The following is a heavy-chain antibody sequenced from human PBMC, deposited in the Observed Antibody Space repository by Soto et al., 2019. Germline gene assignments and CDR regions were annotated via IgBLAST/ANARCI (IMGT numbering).Heavy chain of an antibody. D-gene: IGHD2-15*01. CDR1: GFTVSSSY. CDR3: ARAGQYCTTGTCYPASMGV. CDR2: FYSGGKT. J-gene: IGHJ6*04. Sequence: LRLSCSASGFTVSSSYINWVRQAPGKGLEWVSTFYSGGKTYYADSVKGRFTISRHSSENTLYLQMNSLRSEDTAVYYCARAGQYCTTGTCYPASMGVWGEGTTVTVSS. V-gene: IGHV3-53*04.